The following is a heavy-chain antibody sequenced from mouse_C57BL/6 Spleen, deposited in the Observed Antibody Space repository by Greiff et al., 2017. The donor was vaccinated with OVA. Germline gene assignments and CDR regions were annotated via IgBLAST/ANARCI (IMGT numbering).Heavy chain of an antibody. D-gene: IGHD4-1*02. J-gene: IGHJ1*03. CDR1: GYAFSSYW. CDR3: ATTGTSGGGYFDV. Sequence: QVQLKESGAELVKPGASVKISCKASGYAFSSYWMNWVKQRPGKGLEWIGQIYPGDGDTNYNGKFKGKATLTADKSSSTAYMQLSSLTSEESAVYFCATTGTSGGGYFDVWGTGTTVTVSS. CDR2: IYPGDGDT. V-gene: IGHV1-80*01.